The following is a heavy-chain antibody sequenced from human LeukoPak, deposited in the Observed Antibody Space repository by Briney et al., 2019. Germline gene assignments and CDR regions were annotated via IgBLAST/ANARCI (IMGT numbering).Heavy chain of an antibody. D-gene: IGHD1-1*01. J-gene: IGHJ5*02. V-gene: IGHV4-59*01. CDR1: GGSISSYY. CDR3: ARGDRERFDP. CDR2: IYYSGST. Sequence: PSETLSLTCTVSGGSISSYYWSWIRQPPGKGLEWIGYIYYSGSTNYNPSLKSRVTISVDTSKNQFSLKLSSVTAADTAVYYCARGDRERFDPWGQGTLVTVSS.